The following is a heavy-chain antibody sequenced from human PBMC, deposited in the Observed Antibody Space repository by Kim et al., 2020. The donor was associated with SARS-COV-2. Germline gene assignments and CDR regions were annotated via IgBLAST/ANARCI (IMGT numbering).Heavy chain of an antibody. J-gene: IGHJ4*02. CDR1: GGSFSGYY. V-gene: IGHV4-34*01. D-gene: IGHD3-3*01. CDR3: ARGRRITGFWSGYYLLGYFDY. Sequence: SETLSLTCAVYGGSFSGYYWSWIRQPPGKGLEWIGEINHSGSTNYNPSLKSRVTISVDTSKNQFSLKLSSVTAADTAVYYCARGRRITGFWSGYYLLGYFDYWGQGTLVTVSS. CDR2: INHSGST.